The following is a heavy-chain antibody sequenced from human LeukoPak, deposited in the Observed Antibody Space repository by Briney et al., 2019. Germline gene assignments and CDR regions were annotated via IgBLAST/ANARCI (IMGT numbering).Heavy chain of an antibody. Sequence: AGGSLRLSCAASGFTVSSNCMSWVRQAPGKGLEWVSVIYSGGSTYYADSVKGRFTISRDNSKNTLYLQMNSLRAEDTAVYYCAREVCLDYWGQGTLVTVSS. D-gene: IGHD3-10*02. CDR1: GFTVSSNC. J-gene: IGHJ4*02. CDR2: IYSGGST. CDR3: AREVCLDY. V-gene: IGHV3-53*01.